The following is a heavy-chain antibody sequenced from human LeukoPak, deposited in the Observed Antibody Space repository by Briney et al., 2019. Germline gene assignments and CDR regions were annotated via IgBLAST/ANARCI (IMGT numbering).Heavy chain of an antibody. CDR1: GFTFSSYA. J-gene: IGHJ4*02. Sequence: PGGSLRLSCAASGFTFSSYAMSWVRQAPGKGLEWVSAIGGSGGSTYYADSVKGRFTISRDNAKNSLYLQMNSLRAEDTAVYYCVRGGSSRDWGQGTLVTVSS. CDR2: IGGSGGST. V-gene: IGHV3-23*01. D-gene: IGHD6-6*01. CDR3: VRGGSSRD.